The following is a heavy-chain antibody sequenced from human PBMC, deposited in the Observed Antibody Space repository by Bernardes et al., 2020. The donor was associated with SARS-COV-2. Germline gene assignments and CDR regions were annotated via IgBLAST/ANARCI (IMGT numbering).Heavy chain of an antibody. V-gene: IGHV4-61*02. J-gene: IGHJ4*02. D-gene: IGHD3-10*01. CDR2: ISTSGTT. CDR1: GGSISSVSLY. Sequence: SETLSLTCTVSGGSISSVSLYWGWIRQPAGKGLEWIGRISTSGTTSYNPSLQSRVTISVDTSKNQFSLMLSSVTAADTAVYYCVRVVQDSYGSGIYPQYYDWWGQGTLVTVSS. CDR3: VRVVQDSYGSGIYPQYYDW.